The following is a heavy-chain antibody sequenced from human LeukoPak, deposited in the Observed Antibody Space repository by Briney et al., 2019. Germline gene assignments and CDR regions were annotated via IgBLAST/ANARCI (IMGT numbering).Heavy chain of an antibody. J-gene: IGHJ4*02. V-gene: IGHV3-7*01. CDR3: ARVLIVATIVYFDY. CDR1: GFTFSSHW. Sequence: GGSLRLSCAASGFTFSSHWMTWVRQAPGKGLEWVASVKQDVNEKYYVDSVKGRFTISRDNAKNSLYLQMNSLRAEDTAVYYCARVLIVATIVYFDYWGQGTLVTVSS. D-gene: IGHD5-12*01. CDR2: VKQDVNEK.